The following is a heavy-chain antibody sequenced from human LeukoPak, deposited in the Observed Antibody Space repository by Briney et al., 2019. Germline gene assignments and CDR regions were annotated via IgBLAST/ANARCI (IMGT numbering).Heavy chain of an antibody. CDR1: GFTFSSYG. D-gene: IGHD1-26*01. Sequence: GGSLRLSCAASGFTFSSYGMSWVRQAPGKGLEWVSAISGSGGSTYYADSVKGRFTISRDNARNSLYLQMNSLRAEDTAVYYCARPSLNSGSYFDYWGQGILVTVSS. J-gene: IGHJ4*02. V-gene: IGHV3-23*01. CDR2: ISGSGGST. CDR3: ARPSLNSGSYFDY.